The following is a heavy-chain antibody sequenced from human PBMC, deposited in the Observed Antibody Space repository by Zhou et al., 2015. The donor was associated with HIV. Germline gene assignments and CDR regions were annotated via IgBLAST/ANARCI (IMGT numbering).Heavy chain of an antibody. CDR1: GGTFSSYA. V-gene: IGHV1-69*01. Sequence: QVQLVQSGAEVKKPGSSVKVSCKASGGTFSSYAISWVRQAPGQGLEWMGGIIPIFGTANYAQKFQGRVTITADESTSTAYMELSSLRSEDTAVYYCARDQAPRDILTGYYRISWAFDIWGQGTMVTVSS. CDR2: IIPIFGTA. D-gene: IGHD3-9*01. J-gene: IGHJ3*02. CDR3: ARDQAPRDILTGYYRISWAFDI.